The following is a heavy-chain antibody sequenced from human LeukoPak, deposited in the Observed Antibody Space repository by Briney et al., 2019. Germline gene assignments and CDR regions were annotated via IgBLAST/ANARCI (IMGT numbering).Heavy chain of an antibody. D-gene: IGHD3-10*01. CDR2: ISASATNT. J-gene: IGHJ4*02. V-gene: IGHV3-23*01. CDR3: GNPSHGEDL. CDR1: GFTFSNYD. Sequence: GGSLRLSCAASGFTFSNYDMSWVRQAPGKGLEWVSAISASATNTYYADSVKGRFAISRDNSKNTLYVQMNSLRAEDTAVYYSGNPSHGEDLWGQGTLVTASS.